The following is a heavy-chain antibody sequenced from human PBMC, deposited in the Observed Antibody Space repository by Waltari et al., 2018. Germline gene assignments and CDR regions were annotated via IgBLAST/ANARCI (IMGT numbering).Heavy chain of an antibody. V-gene: IGHV4-38-2*02. D-gene: IGHD2-15*01. J-gene: IGHJ3*02. CDR2: IYHTGST. CDR3: ARAQGGNPDRAFHI. Sequence: QVQLQESGPGLVKPSETLSLTCTVSGYSISSGYFWGWLRQPPGKGLEWIGTIYHTGSTYYSPYLKSRVGISVDTSKNQFSLKLTSVTAADTAVFYCARAQGGNPDRAFHIWGQGTLVTVSS. CDR1: GYSISSGYF.